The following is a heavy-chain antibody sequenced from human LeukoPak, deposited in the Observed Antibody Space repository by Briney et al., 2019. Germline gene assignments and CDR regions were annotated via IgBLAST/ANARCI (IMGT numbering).Heavy chain of an antibody. V-gene: IGHV1-18*01. CDR3: ARPRVAGSLDY. Sequence: ASVKVSCKTSGYTFTSYGISWVRQAPGQGLEWLGWISGYNAKTNYAQKFQGRVTMTIDTSTSTVYMGLRSLRSDDTAVYYCARPRVAGSLDYWGQGTLVTVSS. CDR1: GYTFTSYG. J-gene: IGHJ4*02. CDR2: ISGYNAKT. D-gene: IGHD6-19*01.